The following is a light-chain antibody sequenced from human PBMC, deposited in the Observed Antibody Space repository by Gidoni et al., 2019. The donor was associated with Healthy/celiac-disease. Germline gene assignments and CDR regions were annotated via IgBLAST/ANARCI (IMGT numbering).Light chain of an antibody. CDR3: NSRDSSGNHVV. V-gene: IGLV3-19*01. Sequence: SSELTQDPALSVALGQTVGITCQGDSLRSYYASWYQQKPGQAPVLVIYGKNNRPSGIPDRFFGASSGNTAALTITGAQAEDEADYYCNSRDSSGNHVVFGGGTKLTVL. CDR2: GKN. J-gene: IGLJ2*01. CDR1: SLRSYY.